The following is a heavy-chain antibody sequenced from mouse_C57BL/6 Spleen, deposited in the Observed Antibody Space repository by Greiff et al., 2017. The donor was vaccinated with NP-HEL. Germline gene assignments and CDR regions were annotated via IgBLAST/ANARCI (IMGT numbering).Heavy chain of an antibody. CDR1: GFTFSNYW. Sequence: DVKLVESGGGLVQPGGSMKLSCVASGFTFSNYWTNWVRQSPEKGLEWVAQIRLKSDNYATHYAESVKGRFTISRDDSKSSVYLQMNNLRAEDTGIYYCTSNYDRGYYYAMDYWGQGTSVTVSS. J-gene: IGHJ4*01. CDR3: TSNYDRGYYYAMDY. V-gene: IGHV6-3*01. D-gene: IGHD2-4*01. CDR2: IRLKSDNYAT.